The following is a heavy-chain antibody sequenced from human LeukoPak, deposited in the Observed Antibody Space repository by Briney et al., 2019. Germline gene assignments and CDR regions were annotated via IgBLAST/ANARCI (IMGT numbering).Heavy chain of an antibody. J-gene: IGHJ6*02. CDR2: IKPDGSEK. Sequence: GGSLRLSCAASGFTFNYYWMSWVRQTPGKGLEWLANIKPDGSEKYYVDSVRGRFTISRDNAKSSVHLQMNGLRAEDTAIYYCARDGHYFAMDVWGQGTTATVSS. CDR1: GFTFNYYW. CDR3: ARDGHYFAMDV. V-gene: IGHV3-7*03.